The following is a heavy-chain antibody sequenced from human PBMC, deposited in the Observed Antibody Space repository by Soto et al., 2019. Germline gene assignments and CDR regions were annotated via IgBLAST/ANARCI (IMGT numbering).Heavy chain of an antibody. D-gene: IGHD2-15*01. CDR1: GDSISGYY. J-gene: IGHJ4*02. V-gene: IGHV4-59*01. Sequence: PLETLSLTCTVSGDSISGYYWSWIRQPPGKGLEWIGYIYFRGNTNYNPSLKSRVTISVDTSKNQFSLKLSSATAADTAVYYCARGGDARWSNFDYWGQGALVTVSS. CDR2: IYFRGNT. CDR3: ARGGDARWSNFDY.